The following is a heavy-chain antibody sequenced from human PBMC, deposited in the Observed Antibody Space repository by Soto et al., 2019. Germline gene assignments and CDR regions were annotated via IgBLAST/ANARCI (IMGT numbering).Heavy chain of an antibody. V-gene: IGHV3-30-3*01. Sequence: QVQLVESGGGVVQPGRSLRLSCAASGFTFSSYAMHWVRQAPGKGLEWVAVISYDGSNKYYADSVKGRFTISRDNSKNTLYLQMNSLRAEDTAVYYCARDPEVPVYGMDVWGQGTTVTVSS. CDR2: ISYDGSNK. J-gene: IGHJ6*02. CDR3: ARDPEVPVYGMDV. D-gene: IGHD2-2*01. CDR1: GFTFSSYA.